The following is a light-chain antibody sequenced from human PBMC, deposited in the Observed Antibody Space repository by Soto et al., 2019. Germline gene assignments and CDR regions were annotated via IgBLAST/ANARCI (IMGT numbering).Light chain of an antibody. CDR3: QSYDSSNHKRVV. CDR1: SGSIASNY. V-gene: IGLV6-57*02. CDR2: EDN. J-gene: IGLJ2*01. Sequence: NFMLTQPHSVSESPGKTVTISCTGSSGSIASNYVQWYQQRPGSAPTTVIYEDNQRPSGVPDRFSGSIDSSSNSASLTISGLKTEDEADYYCQSYDSSNHKRVVFGGGTKLTVL.